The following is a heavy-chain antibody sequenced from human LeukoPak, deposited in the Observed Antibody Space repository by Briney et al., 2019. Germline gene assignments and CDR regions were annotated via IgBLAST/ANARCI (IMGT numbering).Heavy chain of an antibody. CDR1: GFTFRTYG. CDR2: IWYDGGNE. Sequence: GGSLRLSCAASGFTFRTYGMHWVRQARDKGREWVAVIWYDGGNEYYADSVKGRFTISRDNSKNTVSLQMNSLTAEDTAVYYCARGSGNSYGVFDYWGQGTLVTVSS. J-gene: IGHJ4*02. D-gene: IGHD5-18*01. V-gene: IGHV3-33*01. CDR3: ARGSGNSYGVFDY.